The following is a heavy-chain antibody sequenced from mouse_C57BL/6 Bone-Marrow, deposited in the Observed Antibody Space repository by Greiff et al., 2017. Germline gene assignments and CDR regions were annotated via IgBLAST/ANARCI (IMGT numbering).Heavy chain of an antibody. CDR1: GFNIKADY. CDR2: IDPENGDT. Sequence: VQLQQSGAELVRPGASVKLSCTASGFNIKADYMHWVKQRPEQGLEWIGWIDPENGDTEYDSKFKGKATLTADTSSNTAYRQLSSQTSEDTADYYCTSKLRRGSWGQGTLVTVSA. D-gene: IGHD2-4*01. J-gene: IGHJ3*01. V-gene: IGHV14-4*01. CDR3: TSKLRRGS.